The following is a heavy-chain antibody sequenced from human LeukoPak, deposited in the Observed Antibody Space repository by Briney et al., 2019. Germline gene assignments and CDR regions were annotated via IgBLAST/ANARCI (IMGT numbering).Heavy chain of an antibody. CDR1: GFTFSSYS. D-gene: IGHD6-19*01. Sequence: GGSLRLSCAASGFTFSSYSMNWVRQAPGKGLEWVSSISSSSSYIYYADSVKGRFTISRDNAKNSLYLQMNSLRAEDTAVYYCATIRSGWLFDYWDQGTLVINSS. J-gene: IGHJ4*02. CDR2: ISSSSSYI. V-gene: IGHV3-21*01. CDR3: ATIRSGWLFDY.